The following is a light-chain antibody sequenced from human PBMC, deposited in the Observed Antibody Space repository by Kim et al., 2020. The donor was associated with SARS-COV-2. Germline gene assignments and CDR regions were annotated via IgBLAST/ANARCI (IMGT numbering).Light chain of an antibody. J-gene: IGKJ5*01. CDR1: QSLLHSNGYNY. CDR3: MQALRTPQIT. V-gene: IGKV2-28*01. Sequence: DIVMTQSPLSPPVTPGEPASISCRSSQSLLHSNGYNYLDWYLQKPGQSPQLLIYLGSNRASGVPDRFSGSGSGTDFTLKINRVEADDVGVYYCMQALRTPQITFGQGTRLEIK. CDR2: LGS.